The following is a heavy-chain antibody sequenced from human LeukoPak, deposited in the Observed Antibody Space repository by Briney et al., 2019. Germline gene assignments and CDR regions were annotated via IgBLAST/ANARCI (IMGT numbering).Heavy chain of an antibody. CDR3: ARLRALSGHRGAFDI. CDR2: VYYTGNA. D-gene: IGHD5/OR15-5a*01. J-gene: IGHJ3*02. V-gene: IGHV4-39*01. Sequence: PSETLSLTCAVSGDSISDHIYYWDWIRQTPGKGLEWIGAVYYTGNAYYNPSLKSRVTISVDTSDNRFSLHLSSVNAADTAIYYCARLRALSGHRGAFDIWGQGTLVTVSS. CDR1: GDSISDHIYY.